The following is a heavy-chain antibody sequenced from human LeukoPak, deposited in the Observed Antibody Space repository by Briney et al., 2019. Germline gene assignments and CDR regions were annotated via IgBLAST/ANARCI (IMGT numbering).Heavy chain of an antibody. CDR3: AREYCSGGSCYSDYYYYMDV. D-gene: IGHD2-15*01. Sequence: ASVKVSCKASGYTFTGYYMHWVRQAPGQGPEWMGGIIPIFGTANYAQKFQGRVTITADKSTSTAYMELSSLRSEDTAVYYCAREYCSGGSCYSDYYYYMDVWGKGTTVTVSS. J-gene: IGHJ6*03. V-gene: IGHV1-69*06. CDR2: IIPIFGTA. CDR1: GYTFTGYY.